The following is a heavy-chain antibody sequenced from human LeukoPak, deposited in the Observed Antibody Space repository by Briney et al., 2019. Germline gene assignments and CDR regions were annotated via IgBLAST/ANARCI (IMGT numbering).Heavy chain of an antibody. V-gene: IGHV3-21*01. D-gene: IGHD2-15*01. CDR2: ISSGSRYI. CDR3: AKCSGGNCYHSDDH. Sequence: GGSLRLSCAASGFTFSAYSMNWDRQAPGKGLEWVSSISSGSRYIYYADSVKGRFTISRDNAKDSLYLQMNSLRAEDTAVYYCAKCSGGNCYHSDDHWGQGTLVTVSP. J-gene: IGHJ5*02. CDR1: GFTFSAYS.